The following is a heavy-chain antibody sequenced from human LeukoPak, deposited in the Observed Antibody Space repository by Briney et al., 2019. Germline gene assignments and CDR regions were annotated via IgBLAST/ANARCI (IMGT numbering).Heavy chain of an antibody. J-gene: IGHJ4*02. CDR1: GGSISSSSYY. CDR2: MYYSGST. V-gene: IGHV4-39*01. D-gene: IGHD4/OR15-4a*01. Sequence: SETLSLTCTVSGGSISSSSYYWGWIRQPPGKGLEWIGSMYYSGSTYYNPSLKSRVTISIDTSKNQFSLKLSSVTAADTAVYFCVRRTIQAGTPFDYWGQGTLVTVSS. CDR3: VRRTIQAGTPFDY.